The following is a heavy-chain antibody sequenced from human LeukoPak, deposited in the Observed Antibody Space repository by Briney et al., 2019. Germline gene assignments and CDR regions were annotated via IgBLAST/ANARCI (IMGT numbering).Heavy chain of an antibody. J-gene: IGHJ4*02. CDR2: VYHSGGI. Sequence: SETLSLTCTVSRGSISSRSDYWWAWIRQPPGQGLEWIGSVYHSGGIYYNPSLKSRLTISVDTSKDHFSLNLASVTAADTAVYYCASKPLTSSIAAVDHWGQGTLVTVSS. CDR1: RGSISSRSDY. CDR3: ASKPLTSSIAAVDH. D-gene: IGHD6-25*01. V-gene: IGHV4-39*02.